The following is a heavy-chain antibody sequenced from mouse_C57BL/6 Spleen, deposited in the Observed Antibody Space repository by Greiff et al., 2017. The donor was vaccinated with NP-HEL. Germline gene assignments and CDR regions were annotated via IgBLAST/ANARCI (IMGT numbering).Heavy chain of an antibody. CDR3: AKFDYGSSYYYAMDY. V-gene: IGHV5-17*01. CDR1: GFTFSDYG. CDR2: ISSGSSTI. J-gene: IGHJ4*01. D-gene: IGHD1-1*01. Sequence: EVQLVESGGGLVKPGGSLKLSCAASGFTFSDYGMHWVRQAPEKGLEWVAYISSGSSTIYYADTVKGRFTISRDNAKTTLFLQMTSLRSEDTAMYYCAKFDYGSSYYYAMDYWGQGTSVTVSS.